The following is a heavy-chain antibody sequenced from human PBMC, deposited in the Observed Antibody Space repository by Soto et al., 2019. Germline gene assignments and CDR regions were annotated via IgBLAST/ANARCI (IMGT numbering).Heavy chain of an antibody. D-gene: IGHD6-13*01. J-gene: IGHJ5*02. CDR3: ARDNSRTFPAAPGDKKSDSTGRWFDP. V-gene: IGHV1-46*03. CDR1: GISFINYY. Sequence: ASAKVSCTSSGISFINYYVHWVRQATGQGTERMGVINPAGSITVYALKLQDRVTVTRDTSTSTVYMELNSLTSEDTAIYYCARDNSRTFPAAPGDKKSDSTGRWFDPWGQGPLVTVS. CDR2: INPAGSIT.